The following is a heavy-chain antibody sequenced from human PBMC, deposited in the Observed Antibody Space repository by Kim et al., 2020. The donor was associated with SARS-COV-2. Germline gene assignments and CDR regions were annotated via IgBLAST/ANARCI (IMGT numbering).Heavy chain of an antibody. Sequence: SETLSLTCTVSGGSISSSSYYWGWLRQPPGKGLEWIGSIYYSGSTYYNPSLKSRVTISVDTSKNQFSLKLSSVTAADTAVYYCASHKGNTIFGVVIIDAFDIWGQGKMVTVSS. V-gene: IGHV4-39*01. CDR1: GGSISSSSYY. CDR3: ASHKGNTIFGVVIIDAFDI. D-gene: IGHD3-3*01. J-gene: IGHJ3*02. CDR2: IYYSGST.